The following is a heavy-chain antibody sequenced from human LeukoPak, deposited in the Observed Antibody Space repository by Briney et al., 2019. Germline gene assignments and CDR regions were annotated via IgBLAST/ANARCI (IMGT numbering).Heavy chain of an antibody. CDR3: ARVRLELQAWFDP. V-gene: IGHV3-53*01. CDR1: GFTVSSNY. J-gene: IGHJ5*02. Sequence: GGSLRLSCAASGFTVSSNYMSWVRQAPGKGLEWVSVIYSGGSTYYADSVKGRFTISRDNSKNTLYLQMNSLRAEDTAVYYCARVRLELQAWFDPWGQGTLVTVSS. CDR2: IYSGGST. D-gene: IGHD1-7*01.